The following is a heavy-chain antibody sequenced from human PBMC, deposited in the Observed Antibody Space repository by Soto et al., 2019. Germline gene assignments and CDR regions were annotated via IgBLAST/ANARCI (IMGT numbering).Heavy chain of an antibody. CDR1: GYTFTSYA. CDR2: INAGNGNT. Sequence: QVPLVQSGAEVKKPGASVKVSCKASGYTFTSYAMHWVRQAPGQRLEWMGWINAGNGNTKYSQKFQGRVTITRDTSASTAYMELSSLRSEDTAVYYCARDINNVLLWFGDTRGWFDPWGQGTLVTVSS. J-gene: IGHJ5*02. CDR3: ARDINNVLLWFGDTRGWFDP. D-gene: IGHD3-10*01. V-gene: IGHV1-3*01.